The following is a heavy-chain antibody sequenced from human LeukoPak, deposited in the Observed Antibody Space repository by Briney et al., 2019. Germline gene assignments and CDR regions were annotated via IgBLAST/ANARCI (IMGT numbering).Heavy chain of an antibody. CDR1: GGSFSGYY. CDR3: ARHGLIVGATRVPYYYYYYMDV. Sequence: SETLSLTCAVYGGSFSGYYWSWIRQPPGKGLEWIGEINHSGSTNYNPSLKSRVTISVDTSKNQFSLKLSSVTAADTAVYYCARHGLIVGATRVPYYYYYYMDVWGKGTTVTISS. D-gene: IGHD1-26*01. V-gene: IGHV4-34*01. CDR2: INHSGST. J-gene: IGHJ6*03.